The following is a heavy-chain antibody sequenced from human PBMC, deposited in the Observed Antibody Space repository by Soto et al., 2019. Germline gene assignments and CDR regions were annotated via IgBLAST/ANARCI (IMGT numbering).Heavy chain of an antibody. V-gene: IGHV3-21*01. CDR1: GFTFSSYS. D-gene: IGHD6-6*01. CDR2: ISSSSSYI. CDR3: ARDRAARDAFDI. Sequence: GGSLRLSCAASGFTFSSYSMNWVRQAPGKGLEWVSSISSSSSYIYYADSVKGRFTISRDNAKNSLYLQMNSLRAEDTAVYSCARDRAARDAFDIWGQGTIVTVSS. J-gene: IGHJ3*02.